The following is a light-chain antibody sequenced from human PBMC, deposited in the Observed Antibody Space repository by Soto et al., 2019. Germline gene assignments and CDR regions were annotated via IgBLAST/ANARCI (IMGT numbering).Light chain of an antibody. CDR2: DDN. CDR3: GTWDSSLSVNYV. Sequence: QSALTQPASVSGSPGQSITISCAGTSSDVGRYTYVSWYQQHPGTAPKLIIYDDNNRPSGIPDRFSGSKSGTSATLGITGLQTGDEADYYCGTWDSSLSVNYVFGTGTKVTVL. V-gene: IGLV1-51*02. CDR1: SSDVGRYTY. J-gene: IGLJ1*01.